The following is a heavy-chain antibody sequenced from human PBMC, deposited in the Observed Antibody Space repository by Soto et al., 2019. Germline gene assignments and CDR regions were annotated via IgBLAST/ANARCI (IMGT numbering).Heavy chain of an antibody. CDR1: GGSLSDQW. J-gene: IGHJ4*02. D-gene: IGHD6-25*01. V-gene: IGHV5-51*01. Sequence: PGESLKISCKGSGGSLSDQWIGWVRHTPDKGLEWIGFVFLADSDARYSPSFQGQVTISADKSISTAYLQWSSLKASDTAMYYCARHGGSGTDYWGQGTLVTVSS. CDR3: ARHGGSGTDY. CDR2: VFLADSDA.